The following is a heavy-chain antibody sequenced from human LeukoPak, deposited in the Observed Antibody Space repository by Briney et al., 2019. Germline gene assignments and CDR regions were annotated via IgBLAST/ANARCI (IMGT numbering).Heavy chain of an antibody. D-gene: IGHD6-19*01. CDR1: GFTFSSYA. J-gene: IGHJ4*02. Sequence: PGGSLRLSCAASGFTFSSYAMSWVRQAPGKGLEWVSGISGSGGTTHYADSVKGRLIISRGNSKNTLYMQMNSLRADDTALYYCAKERSGGWPFDYWGQGTLVTVSS. V-gene: IGHV3-23*01. CDR3: AKERSGGWPFDY. CDR2: ISGSGGTT.